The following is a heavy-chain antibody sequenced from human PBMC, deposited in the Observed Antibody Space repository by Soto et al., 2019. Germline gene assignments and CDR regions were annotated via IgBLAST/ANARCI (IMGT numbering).Heavy chain of an antibody. CDR3: ARVVDTAMVGDY. CDR2: IRGQPYGGTK. V-gene: IGHV3-49*03. CDR1: GFTFGDYA. D-gene: IGHD5-18*01. J-gene: IGHJ4*02. Sequence: SLRLSCSASGFTFGDYALSWFRQAPGKWLEWVGFIRGQPYGGTKEYAESVRGRFTISRDDSNGIAYLQMNSLKTEDTAVFYCARVVDTAMVGDYWGQGTMVTVSS.